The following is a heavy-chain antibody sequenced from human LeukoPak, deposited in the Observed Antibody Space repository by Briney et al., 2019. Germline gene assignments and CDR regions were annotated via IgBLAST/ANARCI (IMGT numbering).Heavy chain of an antibody. J-gene: IGHJ4*02. D-gene: IGHD3-10*01. CDR3: AKADRGWGVITKD. CDR1: GFTFSNYA. Sequence: PGGSLRLSCAASGFTFSNYAMSWVRQAPGKGLEWVSAIGDSSDFTYYAEYVKGRFTISRDNSKETLYLQMNSLRAEDTAVYYCAKADRGWGVITKDWGQGTLVTVSS. CDR2: IGDSSDFT. V-gene: IGHV3-23*01.